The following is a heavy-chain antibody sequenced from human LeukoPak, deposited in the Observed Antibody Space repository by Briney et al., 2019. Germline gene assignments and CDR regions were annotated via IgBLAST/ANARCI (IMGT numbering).Heavy chain of an antibody. Sequence: SETLSLTCTVSGGPVRSASHFWSWIRQPPGKGLEWIGYIYYNGSINYNPSLKSRVTTSVDPSKNQFSLKLSSVTTADTAVYYCARGQILGGYYYGLDVWGQGTAVTVSS. CDR2: IYYNGSI. CDR3: ARGQILGGYYYGLDV. CDR1: GGPVRSASHF. V-gene: IGHV4-61*01. J-gene: IGHJ6*02.